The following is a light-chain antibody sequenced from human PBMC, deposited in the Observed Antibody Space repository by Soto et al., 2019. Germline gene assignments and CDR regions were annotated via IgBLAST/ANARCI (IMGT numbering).Light chain of an antibody. CDR1: SSDVGSYNL. CDR3: CSYAGSSTFYV. Sequence: QSVLTQPASVSGSPGQSITISCTGTSSDVGSYNLVSWYQQHPGKAPKLMIYEVSKRPSGVSNRFSGSKSGNTASLTISGLQAEDGADYYCCSYAGSSTFYVFGTGTKLTVL. J-gene: IGLJ1*01. CDR2: EVS. V-gene: IGLV2-23*02.